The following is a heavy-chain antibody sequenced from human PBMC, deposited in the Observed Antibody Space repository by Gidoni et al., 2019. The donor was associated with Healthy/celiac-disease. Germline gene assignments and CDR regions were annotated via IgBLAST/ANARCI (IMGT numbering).Heavy chain of an antibody. J-gene: IGHJ4*02. CDR2: ISGSGGST. CDR3: AGGRPVQLWFPSFYFDY. D-gene: IGHD5-18*01. Sequence: EVQLLESGGGLVQPGGSLRLSCAASGFTFSSYAMGWVRQAPGKGLEWVSAISGSGGSTYYADSVKGRFTISRDNSKNTLYLQMNSLRAEDTAVYYCAGGRPVQLWFPSFYFDYWGQGTLVTVSS. CDR1: GFTFSSYA. V-gene: IGHV3-23*01.